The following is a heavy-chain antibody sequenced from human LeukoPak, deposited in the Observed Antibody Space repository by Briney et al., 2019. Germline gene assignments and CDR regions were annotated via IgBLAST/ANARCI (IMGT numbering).Heavy chain of an antibody. Sequence: SETLSLACTVSGYSISSGYYWGWIRQPPGKGLEWIGSIYHSGSTYYNPSLKSRVTILVDTSKNHFSLKLRSVTAADTAVYYCARGGEQWLVPYYYYYMDVWGKGTTVTVSS. D-gene: IGHD6-19*01. V-gene: IGHV4-38-2*02. CDR1: GYSISSGYY. J-gene: IGHJ6*03. CDR2: IYHSGST. CDR3: ARGGEQWLVPYYYYYMDV.